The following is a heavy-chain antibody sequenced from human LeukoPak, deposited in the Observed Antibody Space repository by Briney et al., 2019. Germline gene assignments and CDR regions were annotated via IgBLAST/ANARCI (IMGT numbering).Heavy chain of an antibody. V-gene: IGHV3-30*03. CDR3: ARDKAYYYYMDV. CDR1: GFTFSNYG. J-gene: IGHJ6*03. CDR2: ISYDGSNK. Sequence: PGRSLRLSCAASGFTFSNYGMHWVRQAPGKGLEWVAVISYDGSNKYYADSVKGRFTISRDNAKNSLYLQMNSLRAEDTAVYYCARDKAYYYYMDVWGKGTTVTVSS.